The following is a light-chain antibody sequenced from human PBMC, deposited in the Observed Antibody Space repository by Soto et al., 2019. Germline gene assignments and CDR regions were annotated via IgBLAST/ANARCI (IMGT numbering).Light chain of an antibody. CDR3: QQLDSYPST. CDR1: QGISTY. V-gene: IGKV1-9*01. Sequence: DIQLTQSPSFLSASVGDRVTITCRASQGISTYLAWYQQKPGQAPNLLIYGASTLQSGVPSRFGGSGSGSAFTLTITNLQPEDFATYYCQQLDSYPSTFGQGTKVDIK. J-gene: IGKJ1*01. CDR2: GAS.